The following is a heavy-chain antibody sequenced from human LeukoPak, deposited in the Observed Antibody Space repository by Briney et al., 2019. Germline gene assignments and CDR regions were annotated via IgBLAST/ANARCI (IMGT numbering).Heavy chain of an antibody. D-gene: IGHD5-24*01. J-gene: IGHJ4*02. CDR2: IYYSGST. Sequence: SQTLSLTCTVSGGSISNGDYYWSWIRQPPGKGLEWIGYIYYSGSTYYNPSLKSRVTISVDTSKNQFSLKLSSVTAADTAVYYCARGDGYIHFDYWGQGTLVTVSS. CDR1: GGSISNGDYY. CDR3: ARGDGYIHFDY. V-gene: IGHV4-30-4*01.